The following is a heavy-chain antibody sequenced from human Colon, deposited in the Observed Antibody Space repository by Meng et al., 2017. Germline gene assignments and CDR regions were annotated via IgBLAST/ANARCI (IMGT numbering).Heavy chain of an antibody. CDR1: GFTVSSYY. J-gene: IGHJ5*02. V-gene: IGHV3-66*02. CDR2: IYTGDRT. Sequence: EGQLVGSGGGLVQPGGSLRLSCAAAGFTVSSYYMSWVRQAPGKGLEWVSFIYTGDRTSYADSVKGRFTISRDNSKNTLYLEMNSLRPEDTAVYYCARDSSNYRWNWFDPWGQGTLVTVSS. CDR3: ARDSSNYRWNWFDP. D-gene: IGHD3-22*01.